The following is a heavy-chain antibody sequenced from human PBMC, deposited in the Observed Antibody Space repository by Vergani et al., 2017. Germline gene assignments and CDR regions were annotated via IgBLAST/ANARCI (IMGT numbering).Heavy chain of an antibody. V-gene: IGHV1-8*01. CDR3: ARRSYYGSGRFAFDY. CDR2: MNPNSGNT. CDR1: GYTFTSYD. D-gene: IGHD3-10*01. Sequence: QVQLVQSGAEVKKPGASVKVSCKASGYTFTSYDINWVRQATGQGLEWMGWMNPNSGNTGYAQKFQGRVTMTRNNSISTAYMELSSLRSEATAVDYCARRSYYGSGRFAFDYWGQGTLVTVSS. J-gene: IGHJ4*02.